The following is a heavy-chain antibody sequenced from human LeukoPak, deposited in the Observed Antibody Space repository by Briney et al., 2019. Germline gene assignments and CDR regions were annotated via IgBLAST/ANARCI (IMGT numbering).Heavy chain of an antibody. V-gene: IGHV1-2*02. J-gene: IGHJ3*02. Sequence: GASVKVSCKASGYTFTGYYMHWVRQAPGQGLEWMGWINPNSGGTNYAQKFQGRVTMTRDTSISTAYMELSRLRSDDTAVYYCAREVIAAAGTYAFDIWGQGTMVTVSS. D-gene: IGHD6-13*01. CDR3: AREVIAAAGTYAFDI. CDR2: INPNSGGT. CDR1: GYTFTGYY.